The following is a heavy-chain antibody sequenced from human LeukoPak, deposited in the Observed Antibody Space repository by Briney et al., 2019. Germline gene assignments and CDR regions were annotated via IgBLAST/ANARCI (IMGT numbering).Heavy chain of an antibody. CDR3: ARGLSYYDILTGVDF. CDR2: IYYSGST. V-gene: IGHV4-59*01. J-gene: IGHJ4*02. D-gene: IGHD3-9*01. Sequence: PSETLSLTCSVSDGSIRSYYWSWIRQPPGKGLEWIGYIYYSGSTNYNPSLKSRVAMSIDTSRNQFSLILSSVTAADTAVYYCARGLSYYDILTGVDFWGQGTLVTVSS. CDR1: DGSIRSYY.